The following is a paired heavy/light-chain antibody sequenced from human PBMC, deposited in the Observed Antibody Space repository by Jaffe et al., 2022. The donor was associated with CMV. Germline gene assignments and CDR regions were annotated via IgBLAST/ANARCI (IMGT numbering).Light chain of an antibody. J-gene: IGLJ3*02. CDR2: GKN. CDR1: SLRSYY. Sequence: SSELTQDPAVSVALGQTVRITCQGDSLRSYYASWYQQKPGQAPVLVIYGKNNRPSGIPDRFSGSSSGNTASLTITGAQAEDEADYYCNSRDSSGNHGVFGGGTKLTVL. V-gene: IGLV3-19*01. CDR3: NSRDSSGNHGV.
Heavy chain of an antibody. CDR1: GYTLTELS. Sequence: QVQLVQSGAEVKKPGASVKVSCKVSGYTLTELSMHWVRQAPGKGLEWMGGFDPEDGETIYAQKFQGRVTMTEDTSTDTAYMELSSLRSEDTAVYYCATWGLYYYDSSGYYLFDYWGQGTLVTVSS. V-gene: IGHV1-24*01. J-gene: IGHJ4*02. D-gene: IGHD3-22*01. CDR3: ATWGLYYYDSSGYYLFDY. CDR2: FDPEDGET.